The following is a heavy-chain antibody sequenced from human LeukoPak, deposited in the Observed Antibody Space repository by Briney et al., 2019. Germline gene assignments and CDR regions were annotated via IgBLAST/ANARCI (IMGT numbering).Heavy chain of an antibody. J-gene: IGHJ3*02. V-gene: IGHV4-4*07. CDR2: IYTSGST. D-gene: IGHD3-3*01. CDR3: ARTPITIFGVVIIPVFNAFDI. Sequence: SETLSLTCTVSGGSISSYYWSWIRQPAGKGLEWIGRIYTSGSTNYNPSLKSRVTMSVDTSKNQFSLKLSSVTAADTAVYYCARTPITIFGVVIIPVFNAFDIWGPGTMVTVSS. CDR1: GGSISSYY.